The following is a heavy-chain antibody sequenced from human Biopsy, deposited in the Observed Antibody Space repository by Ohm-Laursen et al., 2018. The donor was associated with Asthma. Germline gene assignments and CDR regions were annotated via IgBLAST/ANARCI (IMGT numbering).Heavy chain of an antibody. CDR1: GGTFSNFA. D-gene: IGHD6-19*01. CDR2: IMTVFGKT. V-gene: IGHV1-69*13. J-gene: IGHJ6*02. CDR3: ARCQVGYSSGWSLLLKKIYYSGMDV. Sequence: GASVSASCKIPGGTFSNFATSWARQAPGQGLEWLGGIMTVFGKTNYAQKFQGRVTITADESTSTAYMEVTSLRSEDTAIYYCARCQVGYSSGWSLLLKKIYYSGMDVWGQGTAVTVSS.